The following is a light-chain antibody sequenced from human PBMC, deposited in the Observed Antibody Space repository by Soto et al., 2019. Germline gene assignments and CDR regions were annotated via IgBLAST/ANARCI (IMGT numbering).Light chain of an antibody. CDR1: QSSSKY. CDR2: GTS. V-gene: IGKV3-20*01. J-gene: IGKJ1*01. Sequence: EIVLTQSPGTLSLSPGERATLSCRAGQSSSKYLAWYQQKPGQAPRVLIYGTSSRATSIPDRFSGSGSGTDLTLTISRLEPEDFAVYYCQQYGNLPWTFGQGTKVEIK. CDR3: QQYGNLPWT.